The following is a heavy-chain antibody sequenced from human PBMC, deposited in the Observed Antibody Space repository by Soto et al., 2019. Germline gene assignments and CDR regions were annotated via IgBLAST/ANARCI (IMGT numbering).Heavy chain of an antibody. CDR3: SRGGSSWQPHEDY. V-gene: IGHV1-18*01. CDR1: GFTFTSYG. J-gene: IGHJ4*02. Sequence: QVQLVQSGAEVKKPGASMKVSCKASGFTFTSYGFSWVRQAPGQGLEWMGWVSAYNGNTHYAQKLQGRVTMTTDTSTTTAYMELRSLRSDDTAVYYCSRGGSSWQPHEDYWCQGTLVTVSS. D-gene: IGHD6-13*01. CDR2: VSAYNGNT.